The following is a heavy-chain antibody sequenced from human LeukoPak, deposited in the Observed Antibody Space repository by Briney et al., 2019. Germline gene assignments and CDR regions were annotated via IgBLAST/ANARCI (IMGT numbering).Heavy chain of an antibody. J-gene: IGHJ4*02. Sequence: GGSLRLSCAASGFTFSSYAMSWVRQAPGKGLEWVSSISNGGGRTFYTDSVKGRFTISRDNSKITLYLQMNSLRAEDTAVYYCAKSYNGYESKPDYWGQGTLVTVSS. D-gene: IGHD5-12*01. CDR1: GFTFSSYA. CDR3: AKSYNGYESKPDY. CDR2: ISNGGGRT. V-gene: IGHV3-23*01.